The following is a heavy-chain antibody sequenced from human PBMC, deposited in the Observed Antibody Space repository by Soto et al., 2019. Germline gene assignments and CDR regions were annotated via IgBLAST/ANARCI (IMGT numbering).Heavy chain of an antibody. CDR1: GGSFSSYT. CDR3: ALDSGSDVFDI. D-gene: IGHD3-10*01. CDR2: IVPMVGRT. J-gene: IGHJ3*02. V-gene: IGHV1-69*02. Sequence: QVQLVESGAEVKKTGSSVKVSCKASGGSFSSYTISWVRQAPGQGLEWMGRIVPMVGRTIYAQKFQGRVAISADKSPTTAYMDLSNLASEYTAMYYCALDSGSDVFDIWGQGTLVTVSS.